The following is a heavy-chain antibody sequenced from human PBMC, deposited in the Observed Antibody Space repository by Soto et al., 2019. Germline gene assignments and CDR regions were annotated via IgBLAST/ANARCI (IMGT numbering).Heavy chain of an antibody. Sequence: GGSLRLSCAASGFTFSSYDMHWVRQATGKGLEWVPAIGTAGDTYYPGSVKGRFTISRENAKNSLYLQMNSLRAEDTALYYCAKDGYSYGAHYYYYMDVWGKGTTVTVSS. J-gene: IGHJ6*03. D-gene: IGHD5-18*01. V-gene: IGHV3-13*01. CDR1: GFTFSSYD. CDR3: AKDGYSYGAHYYYYMDV. CDR2: IGTAGDT.